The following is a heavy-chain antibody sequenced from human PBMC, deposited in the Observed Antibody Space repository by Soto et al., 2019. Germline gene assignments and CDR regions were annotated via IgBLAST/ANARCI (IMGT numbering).Heavy chain of an antibody. CDR2: IYHSGST. J-gene: IGHJ4*02. CDR1: GGSISSGGYS. Sequence: KASETLSLTCAVSGGSISSGGYSWSWIRQPPGKGLEWIGYIYHSGSTYYNPSLKSRVTISVDMSKNQFSLKLSSVTAADTAVYYCARELGRTLDYWGQGTLVTVSS. CDR3: ARELGRTLDY. V-gene: IGHV4-30-2*01.